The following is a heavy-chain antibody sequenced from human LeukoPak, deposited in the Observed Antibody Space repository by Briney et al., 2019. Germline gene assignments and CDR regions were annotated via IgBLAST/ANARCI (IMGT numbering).Heavy chain of an antibody. D-gene: IGHD2-2*01. CDR3: ARGGSVRYCSSTSCYAADRFFDY. CDR1: GYTFTGYY. V-gene: IGHV1-2*04. J-gene: IGHJ4*02. Sequence: GSSVKVSCKASGYTFTGYYLHWVRQAPGQGRAWMGWVNLNQGGTNYAQKFQGWVTMTRDTSISTAYMELSRLRSDDTAVYYCARGGSVRYCSSTSCYAADRFFDYWGQGTLATVSS. CDR2: VNLNQGGT.